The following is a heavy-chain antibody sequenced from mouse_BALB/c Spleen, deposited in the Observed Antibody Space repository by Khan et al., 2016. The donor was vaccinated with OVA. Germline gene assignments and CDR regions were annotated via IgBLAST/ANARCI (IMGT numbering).Heavy chain of an antibody. J-gene: IGHJ2*01. CDR2: ISYSGST. CDR3: ARSIMAN. V-gene: IGHV3-2*02. CDR1: GYSITSDYA. Sequence: VQLKESGPGLVKPSQSLSLTCTVTGYSITSDYAWNWIRQFPGNELEWMGYISYSGSTSYNPSLKSRISITRDTSKNQFFLQLNSVTTEDTATYYCARSIMANWGQGTTLTVSS.